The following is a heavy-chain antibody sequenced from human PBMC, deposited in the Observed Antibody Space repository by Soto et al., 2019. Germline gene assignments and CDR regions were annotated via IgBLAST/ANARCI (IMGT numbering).Heavy chain of an antibody. CDR3: AKLYSRAYDI. V-gene: IGHV3-23*01. CDR2: VTAGGDNT. CDR1: VFTFSSYA. D-gene: IGHD2-15*01. Sequence: EVQLLESGGGLVQPGGSLRLSCAASVFTFSSYAMTWVRQTPGQGLRWVSTVTAGGDNTYHADSVKGRFTISRDTSKNTLYLQMNSLRVEDTAIYHCAKLYSRAYDIWGQRTMVNVSS. J-gene: IGHJ3*02.